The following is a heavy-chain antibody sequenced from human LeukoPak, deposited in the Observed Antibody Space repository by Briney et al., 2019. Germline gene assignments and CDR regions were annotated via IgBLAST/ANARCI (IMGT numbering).Heavy chain of an antibody. J-gene: IGHJ4*02. Sequence: GASVKVSCKTSGYTFTGYYIQWVRQAPGQGLEWMGWINPNSGGTNYAQKFQGRVTVTRDTSISTVYMEVSRLTSDDTAVYYCARGALSRPYQLLLGYFDYWGQGTLVTVSS. V-gene: IGHV1-2*02. D-gene: IGHD2-2*01. CDR1: GYTFTGYY. CDR2: INPNSGGT. CDR3: ARGALSRPYQLLLGYFDY.